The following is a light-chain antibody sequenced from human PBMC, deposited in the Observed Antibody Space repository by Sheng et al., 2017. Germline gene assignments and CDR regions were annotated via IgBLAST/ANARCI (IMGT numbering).Light chain of an antibody. CDR3: QQYGSSPYS. V-gene: IGKV3-20*01. Sequence: EIVLTQSPGTLSLSPGERATLSCRASHSVSITYLAWYQQKPGQAPRLLIYGASNRASGIPDRFSASGSGTDFSLTISRLEPEDFAVYYCQQYGSSPYSFGQGTKLEIK. J-gene: IGKJ2*03. CDR1: HSVSITY. CDR2: GAS.